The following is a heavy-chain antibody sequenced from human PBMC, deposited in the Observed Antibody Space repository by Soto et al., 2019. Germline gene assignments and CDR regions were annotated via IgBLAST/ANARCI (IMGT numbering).Heavy chain of an antibody. V-gene: IGHV1-69*06. J-gene: IGHJ4*02. CDR3: ARQLDYRAYFDY. Sequence: SVKVSCKASGGTFSSYAISWVRQAPGQGLEWMGGIIPIFGTANYAQKFQGRVTITADKSTSTAYMELSSLRSEDTAVYYCARQLDYRAYFDYWGQGTLVTVSS. CDR1: GGTFSSYA. D-gene: IGHD4-17*01. CDR2: IIPIFGTA.